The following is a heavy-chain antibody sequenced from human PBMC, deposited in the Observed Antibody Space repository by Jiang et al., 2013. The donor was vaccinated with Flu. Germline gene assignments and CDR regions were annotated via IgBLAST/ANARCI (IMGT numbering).Heavy chain of an antibody. CDR3: ARNGGGPQSGLDV. CDR1: GTAFFRNYGA. Sequence: QTLSLHLCLSPGTAFFRNYGAWNWIRQSPSRGLEWLGRTYYRSQWIHDYAVSVKGRITVTADASTNQFSLQLTSVTPEDSAVYYCARNGGGPQSGLDVWGQGTTVTVSS. D-gene: IGHD1-1*01. J-gene: IGHJ6*02. V-gene: IGHV6-1*01. CDR2: TYYRSQWIH.